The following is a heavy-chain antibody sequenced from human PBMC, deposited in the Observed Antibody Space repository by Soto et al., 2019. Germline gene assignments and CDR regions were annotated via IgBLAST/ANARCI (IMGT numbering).Heavy chain of an antibody. D-gene: IGHD2-2*01. V-gene: IGHV4-34*01. CDR2: INHSGST. Sequence: SETLSLTCAVYGGSFSGYYWSWIRQPPGKGLEWIGEINHSGSTNYNPSLKSRVTISVDTSKNQFSLKLSSVTAADTAVYYCARGLSLQVVPAANPFYYYYMDVWGKGTTVTVSS. CDR3: ARGLSLQVVPAANPFYYYYMDV. CDR1: GGSFSGYY. J-gene: IGHJ6*03.